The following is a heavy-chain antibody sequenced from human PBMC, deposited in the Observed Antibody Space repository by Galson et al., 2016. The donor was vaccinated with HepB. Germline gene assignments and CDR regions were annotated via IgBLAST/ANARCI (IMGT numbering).Heavy chain of an antibody. CDR3: ARRERGCSGGSCIPYYWDP. Sequence: QSGAEVKKTGESLKISCKASGYTFTNYWIGWVRQLPGKGLEWMGIIYPGDSDTRYSPSFQGQVTMSADTSITTDYLQWSSLKASDTARDYCARRERGCSGGSCIPYYWDPWGQGTLVTVSS. D-gene: IGHD2-15*01. V-gene: IGHV5-51*01. CDR1: GYTFTNYW. CDR2: IYPGDSDT. J-gene: IGHJ5*02.